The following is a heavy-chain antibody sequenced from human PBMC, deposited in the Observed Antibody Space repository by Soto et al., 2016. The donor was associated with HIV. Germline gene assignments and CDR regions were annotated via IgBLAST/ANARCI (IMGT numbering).Heavy chain of an antibody. CDR3: ATSPLEIFDY. J-gene: IGHJ4*02. D-gene: IGHD3-3*01. CDR2: INSDGSST. Sequence: EVQLVESGGGLIRPGKSLRLSCAAPGFTLSRYWMHWVRQAPGKGLVWVSRINSDGSSTSYADSVKGRFTIPRDNAKNLLFLQMNSLRAEDTAFYYCATSPLEIFDYWGQGALVTVSS. CDR1: GFTLSRYW. V-gene: IGHV3-74*01.